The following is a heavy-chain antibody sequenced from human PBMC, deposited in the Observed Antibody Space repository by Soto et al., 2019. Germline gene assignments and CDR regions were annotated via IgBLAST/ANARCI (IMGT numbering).Heavy chain of an antibody. J-gene: IGHJ4*02. Sequence: GGSLRISCAASGFTFRTYAMGWVRQAPGKGLEWVSVMSNSGDEIYYADSVKGRFTMSRDNFENTLYLQMSSLRTEDTDVYYCVKDAASTSGWYYFDHWGQGALVTLSS. D-gene: IGHD6-19*01. CDR3: VKDAASTSGWYYFDH. CDR2: MSNSGDEI. CDR1: GFTFRTYA. V-gene: IGHV3-23*01.